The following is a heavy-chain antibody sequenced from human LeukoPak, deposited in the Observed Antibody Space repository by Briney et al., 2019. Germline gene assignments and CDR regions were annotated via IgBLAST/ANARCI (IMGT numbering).Heavy chain of an antibody. J-gene: IGHJ6*04. D-gene: IGHD3-10*01. CDR2: IYPGDSDT. Sequence: GAALKISYKGSGSSFTSYWIGWGRPMPGKGLEWMGIIYPGDSDTRYSPSFQGQVTISADKSITTAYLQWSSLKASDTAMYYCARSYGSGSYNYYYYGMDVWGKGTTVTVSS. V-gene: IGHV5-51*01. CDR3: ARSYGSGSYNYYYYGMDV. CDR1: GSSFTSYW.